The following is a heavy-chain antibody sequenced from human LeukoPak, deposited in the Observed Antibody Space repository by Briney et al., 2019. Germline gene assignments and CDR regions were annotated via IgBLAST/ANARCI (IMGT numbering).Heavy chain of an antibody. J-gene: IGHJ5*02. V-gene: IGHV4-34*01. D-gene: IGHD6-19*01. CDR1: GGSFGGYY. CDR3: ARGSGWYGFDP. CDR2: INHSGST. Sequence: ASETLSLTCAVYGGSFGGYYWSWIRQPPGKGLEWIGEINHSGSTNYNPSLKSRVTISVDTSKNQFSLKLSSVTAADTAVYYCARGSGWYGFDPWGQGTLVTVSS.